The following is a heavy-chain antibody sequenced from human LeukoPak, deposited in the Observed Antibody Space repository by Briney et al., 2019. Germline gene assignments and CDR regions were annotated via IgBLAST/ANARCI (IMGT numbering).Heavy chain of an antibody. J-gene: IGHJ4*02. CDR2: IYHSGST. D-gene: IGHD6-13*01. CDR1: GGSISSGGYY. Sequence: SETLSLTCTVSGGSISSGGYYWSWIRQPPGKGLEWIGYIYHSGSTYYNPSLKSRVTISVDTSKNQFSLKLSSVTAADTAVYYCARHELGSSWYGGIDYWGQGTLVTVSS. V-gene: IGHV4-30-2*03. CDR3: ARHELGSSWYGGIDY.